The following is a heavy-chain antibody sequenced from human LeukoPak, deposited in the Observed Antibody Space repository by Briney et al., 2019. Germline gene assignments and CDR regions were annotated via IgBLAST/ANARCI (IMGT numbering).Heavy chain of an antibody. CDR2: IYPDDSET. J-gene: IGHJ3*02. V-gene: IGHV5-51*01. CDR3: ARQAYGSHFDAFDI. CDR1: GYRFTTDY. Sequence: GGSLQISCKASGYRFTTDYIGWVRQMPGKGLEWMGIIYPDDSETNYSPSFQGHVSMSVDKSITTAYLQWSSLKASDTATYYCARQAYGSHFDAFDIWGQGTMF. D-gene: IGHD3-22*01.